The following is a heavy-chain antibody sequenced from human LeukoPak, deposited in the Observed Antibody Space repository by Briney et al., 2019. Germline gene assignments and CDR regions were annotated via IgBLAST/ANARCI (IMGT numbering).Heavy chain of an antibody. CDR1: GGTFSSYA. J-gene: IGHJ6*03. CDR2: IIPIFGTA. D-gene: IGHD4-23*01. CDR3: AREGGNRPYYYYCYYMDV. V-gene: IGHV1-69*05. Sequence: SVKVSCKASGGTFSSYAISWVRQAPGQGLEWMGGIIPIFGTANYAQKFQGRVTITTDESTSTAYMELSSLRSEDTAVYYCAREGGNRPYYYYCYYMDVWGKGTTVTVSS.